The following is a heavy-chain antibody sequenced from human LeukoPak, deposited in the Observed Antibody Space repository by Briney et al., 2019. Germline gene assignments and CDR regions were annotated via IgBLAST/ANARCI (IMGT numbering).Heavy chain of an antibody. V-gene: IGHV4-4*09. Sequence: PSETLSLTCSVSGGSIGTFHWHWIRQPPGKGLEWIGYIFTTEVTNYSPSLKSRVTISVDTSKNQFSLRLSSVTAADTAVYYCARSDGIVGEEAWFDPWGQGTLVTVYS. CDR3: ARSDGIVGEEAWFDP. CDR1: GGSIGTFH. CDR2: IFTTEVT. D-gene: IGHD1-26*01. J-gene: IGHJ5*02.